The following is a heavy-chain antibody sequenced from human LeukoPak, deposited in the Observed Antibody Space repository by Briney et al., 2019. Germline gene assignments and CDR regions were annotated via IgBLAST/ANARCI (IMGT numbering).Heavy chain of an antibody. CDR3: ARGGNKAAAAHDY. CDR2: INHSGST. Sequence: SETLSLTCAVYGGSFSGYYWSWIRQPPGKGLGWIGEINHSGSTNYNPSLKSRVTISVDTSKNQFSLKLSSVTAADTAVYYCARGGNKAAAAHDYWGQGTLVTVSS. CDR1: GGSFSGYY. D-gene: IGHD6-13*01. V-gene: IGHV4-34*01. J-gene: IGHJ4*02.